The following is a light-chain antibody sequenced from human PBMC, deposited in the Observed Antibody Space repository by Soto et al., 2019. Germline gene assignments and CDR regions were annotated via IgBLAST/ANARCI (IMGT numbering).Light chain of an antibody. V-gene: IGKV1-9*01. J-gene: IGKJ4*01. Sequence: IQLTQTPSSLSASVGDRFTITCRASQGISSFLAWYQQKPGKAPKLLIYAASSLQSGVPSRFSGSGFGTDFTLTITSLQPEDFATYYCQQVESYPSTVGGGTKVDIK. CDR2: AAS. CDR3: QQVESYPST. CDR1: QGISSF.